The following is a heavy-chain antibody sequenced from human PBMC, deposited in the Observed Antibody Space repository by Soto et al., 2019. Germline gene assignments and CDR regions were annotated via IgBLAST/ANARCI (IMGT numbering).Heavy chain of an antibody. CDR2: ISWNSGDV. D-gene: IGHD3-22*01. CDR1: GFMFDDFA. Sequence: EVQLVESGGGLVQPGRSLRLSCAASGFMFDDFAMHWVRQAPGKGLEWVSGISWNSGDVAYADSVKGRFTISRDNAKHSVYLHLNSLRPEDTALYYCAKAPIVVTHWFEPWGQGTLVTVSS. CDR3: AKAPIVVTHWFEP. V-gene: IGHV3-9*01. J-gene: IGHJ5*02.